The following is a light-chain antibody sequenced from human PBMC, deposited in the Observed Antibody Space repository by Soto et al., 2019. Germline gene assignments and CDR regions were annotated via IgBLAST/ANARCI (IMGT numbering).Light chain of an antibody. CDR3: HQYDGSPIT. Sequence: DIVLTQSPGTLSLSPGDRATLSCRASQIINSNYLAWYQQKPGQAPRLLIHGASRRAPGIPDRFSGDGSGTDFTLTISRLEPEDYAVYYCHQYDGSPITFGQGTRLEIK. CDR2: GAS. V-gene: IGKV3-20*01. CDR1: QIINSNY. J-gene: IGKJ5*01.